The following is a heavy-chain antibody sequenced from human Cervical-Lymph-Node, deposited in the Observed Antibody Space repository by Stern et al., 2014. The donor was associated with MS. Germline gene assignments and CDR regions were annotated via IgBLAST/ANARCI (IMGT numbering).Heavy chain of an antibody. CDR2: INPSGDST. CDR3: ASGSLGY. Sequence: VQLVESGAEVEKPGASVRISCKASGYTLTSYYLHWVRQAPGQGLEWMGMINPSGDSTIYAQRFQGRLTMTRDTSTSTVFMELSSLTSGDTAVYYCASGSLGYWGQGTLVTVSS. CDR1: GYTLTSYY. J-gene: IGHJ4*02. V-gene: IGHV1-46*01. D-gene: IGHD6-19*01.